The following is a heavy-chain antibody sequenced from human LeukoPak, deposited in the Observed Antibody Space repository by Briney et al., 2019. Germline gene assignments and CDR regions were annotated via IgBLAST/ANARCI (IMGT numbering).Heavy chain of an antibody. CDR2: INWNGGST. J-gene: IGHJ4*02. CDR3: ARDFERRGSSSVDY. CDR1: GFTFDDYG. Sequence: GGSLRLSCAASGFTFDDYGMSWVRQAPGKGLECVSGINWNGGSTGYADSVKDRFTISRDNAKNSLYLQMNSLRAEDTAVYYCARDFERRGSSSVDYWGQGTLVTVSS. D-gene: IGHD6-6*01. V-gene: IGHV3-20*04.